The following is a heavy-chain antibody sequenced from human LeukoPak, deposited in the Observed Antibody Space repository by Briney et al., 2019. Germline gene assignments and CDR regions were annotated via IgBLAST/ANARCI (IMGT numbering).Heavy chain of an antibody. CDR2: INPNSGGT. V-gene: IGHV1-2*02. J-gene: IGHJ6*03. Sequence: ASVKVSCKASGYTFTGYYMHWVRQAPGQGLEWMGWINPNSGGTNYAQKFQGRATMTRGTSISTAYMELSRLRSDDTAVYYCARAGIYSSSSGLFDYYYYMDVWGKGTTVTVSS. D-gene: IGHD6-6*01. CDR3: ARAGIYSSSSGLFDYYYYMDV. CDR1: GYTFTGYY.